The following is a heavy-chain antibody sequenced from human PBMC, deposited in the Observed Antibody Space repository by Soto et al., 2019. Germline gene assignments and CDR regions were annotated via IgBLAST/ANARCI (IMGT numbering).Heavy chain of an antibody. J-gene: IGHJ5*02. Sequence: QVQLVQSGAEVKKPGSSVKVSCKASGGTFSSYAISWVRQAPGQGLEWMGGIIPIFGTANYAQKFQGRVTITADKSTSTAYMELSSLRSEETAVYYCARADLELGYCSGGSCFNNWFDPWGQGTLVTVAS. CDR3: ARADLELGYCSGGSCFNNWFDP. V-gene: IGHV1-69*06. CDR1: GGTFSSYA. CDR2: IIPIFGTA. D-gene: IGHD2-15*01.